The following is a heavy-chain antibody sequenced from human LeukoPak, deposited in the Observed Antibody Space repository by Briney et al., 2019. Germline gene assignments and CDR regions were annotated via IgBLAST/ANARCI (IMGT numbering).Heavy chain of an antibody. CDR3: ARGGRRGRSGVYDSSGYYYGFFDY. CDR1: GFTFSSYS. J-gene: IGHJ4*02. CDR2: ISSSSSTI. D-gene: IGHD3-22*01. Sequence: GGSLRLSCAASGFTFSSYSMNWVRQAPGKGLEWVSYISSSSSTIYYADSVKGRFTISRDNAKNSLYLQMNSLRAEDTAVYYCARGGRRGRSGVYDSSGYYYGFFDYWGQGTLVTVSS. V-gene: IGHV3-48*01.